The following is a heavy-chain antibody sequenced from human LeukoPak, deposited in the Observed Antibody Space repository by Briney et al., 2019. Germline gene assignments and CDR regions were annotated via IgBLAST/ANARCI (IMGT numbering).Heavy chain of an antibody. CDR2: ISYDGSNK. Sequence: GRSLRLSCAASGFTFSSYAMHWVRQAPGKGLEWVAVISYDGSNKYYADSVKGRFTISRDNSKDTLYLQMNSLRVEDTAVYYCARAVGPFDYWGQGTLVTVSS. J-gene: IGHJ4*02. CDR3: ARAVGPFDY. V-gene: IGHV3-30-3*01. D-gene: IGHD3-16*01. CDR1: GFTFSSYA.